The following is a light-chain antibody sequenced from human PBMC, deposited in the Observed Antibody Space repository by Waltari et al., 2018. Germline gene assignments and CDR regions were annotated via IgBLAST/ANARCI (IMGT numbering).Light chain of an antibody. Sequence: IVLTQSPGTLSLSPGERATLSCRASESVSRALAWYQQKPGQAPRLLIYGASTRAPGIADRFSGSGSATDFSLTISGLEPEDFAVYYCQHYVRLPVTFGQGTKVEIK. CDR1: ESVSRA. CDR2: GAS. CDR3: QHYVRLPVT. J-gene: IGKJ1*01. V-gene: IGKV3-20*01.